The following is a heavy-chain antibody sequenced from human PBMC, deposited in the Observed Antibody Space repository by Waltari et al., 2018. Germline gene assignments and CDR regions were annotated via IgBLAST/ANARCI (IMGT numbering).Heavy chain of an antibody. D-gene: IGHD6-13*01. CDR3: ARLIAGVDY. CDR2: MNPDSGNT. J-gene: IGHJ4*02. V-gene: IGHV1-8*01. CDR1: GYTFTSYD. Sequence: QVQLVQSGAEVKKPGASVKVSCTASGYTFTSYDINWVRQATGQGLEWMGCMNPDSGNTGYAPKFHARVTMTRNSSISTAYMELSSLRSEYTSVYYFARLIAGVDYWGQGTLVTVSS.